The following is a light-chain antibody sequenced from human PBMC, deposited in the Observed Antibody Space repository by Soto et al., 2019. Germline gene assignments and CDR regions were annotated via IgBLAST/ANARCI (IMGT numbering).Light chain of an antibody. V-gene: IGKV3-15*01. Sequence: EIVMTQSPATLSVSPGEGATLSCRASQRIDTNLAWYQQKPGQAPRLLIYDASTRATGIPARISGSGSGTECTLTISSLQSEDFAVYYCQQYKNWRTFGHGTKVE. J-gene: IGKJ1*01. CDR3: QQYKNWRT. CDR2: DAS. CDR1: QRIDTN.